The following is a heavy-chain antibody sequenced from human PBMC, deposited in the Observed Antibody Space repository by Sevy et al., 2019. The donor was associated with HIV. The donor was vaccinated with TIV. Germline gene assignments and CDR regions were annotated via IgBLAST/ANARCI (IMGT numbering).Heavy chain of an antibody. CDR3: AREEAAGIIDY. J-gene: IGHJ4*02. CDR1: GGSISSGGYS. CDR2: IYHSGST. V-gene: IGHV4-30-2*01. Sequence: SETLSLTCAVSGGSISSGGYSWSWIRQPPGKGLEWIGYIYHSGSTYYNPSLKSRVTISVDRSKNQFSLKLSSVTAADTAVYYCAREEAAGIIDYWGQRTLVTVSS. D-gene: IGHD6-13*01.